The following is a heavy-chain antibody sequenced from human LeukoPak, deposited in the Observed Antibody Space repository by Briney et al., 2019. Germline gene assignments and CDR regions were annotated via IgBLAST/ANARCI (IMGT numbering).Heavy chain of an antibody. CDR2: IWYDGSKK. Sequence: GGSLRLSCAASGFTVRTNYMSWVRQAPGKGLEWVAVIWYDGSKKYYADSVKGRFTISRDNSKKTLYLQMNSLRAEDTAVYYCARDDGAAVAGTGVYWGQGTLVTVSS. J-gene: IGHJ4*02. D-gene: IGHD6-19*01. V-gene: IGHV3-33*08. CDR1: GFTVRTNY. CDR3: ARDDGAAVAGTGVY.